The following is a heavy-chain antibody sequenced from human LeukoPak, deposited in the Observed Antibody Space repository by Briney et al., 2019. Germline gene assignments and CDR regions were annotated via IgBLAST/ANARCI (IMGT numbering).Heavy chain of an antibody. CDR3: ARVGATMVRGVIKPHLDY. CDR2: ISSSSSYI. J-gene: IGHJ4*02. Sequence: GGSLRLSCAASGFTFSSYSMNWVRQAPGKGLEWVSSISSSSSYIYYADSVKGRFTISRDNAKNSLYLQMNSLRAEDTAVYYCARVGATMVRGVIKPHLDYWGQGTLVTVSS. D-gene: IGHD3-10*01. V-gene: IGHV3-21*01. CDR1: GFTFSSYS.